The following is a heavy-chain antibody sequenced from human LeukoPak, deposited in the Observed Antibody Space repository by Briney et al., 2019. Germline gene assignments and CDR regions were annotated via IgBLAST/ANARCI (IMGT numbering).Heavy chain of an antibody. J-gene: IGHJ4*02. V-gene: IGHV4-39*07. CDR2: IYHSGST. D-gene: IGHD3-10*01. CDR3: ARDPSGVGELDY. Sequence: SETLSLTCTVSGGSISSSSYYWGWMRQPPGKGLEWIGSIYHSGSTYYNPSLKSRVTISVDTSKNQFSLKLSSVTAADTAVYYCARDPSGVGELDYWGQGTLVTVSS. CDR1: GGSISSSSYY.